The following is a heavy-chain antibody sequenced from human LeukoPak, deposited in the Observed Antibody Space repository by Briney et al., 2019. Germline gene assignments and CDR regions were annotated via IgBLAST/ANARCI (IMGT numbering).Heavy chain of an antibody. V-gene: IGHV3-7*01. J-gene: IGHJ6*02. CDR2: ITQDGSEK. Sequence: GGSLRLSCAASEFTFSSHQMSWVRQAPGKGLEWVAKITQDGSEKYYMDSVKGRFIISRDNGKNSLYLQMNSLRVEDTAVYYCARTAYFSVGSAYSDYYYSGLDVWGQGTTVTVSS. D-gene: IGHD3-22*01. CDR3: ARTAYFSVGSAYSDYYYSGLDV. CDR1: EFTFSSHQ.